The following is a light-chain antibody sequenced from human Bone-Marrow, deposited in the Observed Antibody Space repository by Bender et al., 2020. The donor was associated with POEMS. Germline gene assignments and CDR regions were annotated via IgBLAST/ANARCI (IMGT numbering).Light chain of an antibody. J-gene: IGLJ2*01. CDR1: SSNIGSNA. Sequence: QSVLTQPPSASGTPGQRVDISCSGSSSNIGSNAVNWYQHLPGTAPKLLIYTNNQRPSGVPDRFSGSMSGTSASLAISGLHSEDEADYYCVAWDDTLNGWVFGGGTKLTVL. CDR3: VAWDDTLNGWV. V-gene: IGLV1-44*01. CDR2: TNN.